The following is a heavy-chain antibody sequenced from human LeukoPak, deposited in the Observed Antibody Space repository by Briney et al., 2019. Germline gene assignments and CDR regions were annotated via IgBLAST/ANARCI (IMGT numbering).Heavy chain of an antibody. CDR3: VRSLRSADF. CDR2: ISTDGSQT. CDR1: GFTFSNYW. V-gene: IGHV3-74*01. J-gene: IGHJ4*02. Sequence: GGSLRLTCEASGFTFSNYWMHWVRQAPGKGLMWVSQISTDGSQTFYADSVKGRFTISRDNAKNTLFLQMDSLRPEDTAVYYCVRSLRSADFWGQGTLVTVSS.